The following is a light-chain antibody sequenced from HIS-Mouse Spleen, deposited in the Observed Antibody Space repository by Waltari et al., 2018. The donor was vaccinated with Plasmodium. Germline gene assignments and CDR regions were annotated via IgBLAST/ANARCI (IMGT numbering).Light chain of an antibody. Sequence: EIVITQSPATLSVSPGERASLSCRASQSVSSNLAWYQQKPGQAPRLLIYGASTRATGIPARVSGSGSGTEFTLTISSMQSEDFAVYYCQQYNNWPRGTFGQGTKVEIK. J-gene: IGKJ1*01. CDR1: QSVSSN. CDR2: GAS. V-gene: IGKV3-15*01. CDR3: QQYNNWPRGT.